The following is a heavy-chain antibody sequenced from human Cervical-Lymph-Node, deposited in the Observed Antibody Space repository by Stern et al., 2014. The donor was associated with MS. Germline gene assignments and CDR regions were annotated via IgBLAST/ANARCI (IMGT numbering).Heavy chain of an antibody. Sequence: VTLRESGPTLVKPTQTLTLTCTFSGFSLSTSGVGVGWIRQPPGKALEWLAIIYWDDDKRYSPSLKSRLTITKDTSKNQVVLTMTNMDPVDTATYYCAHEVVAATGDAFDIWGQGTMVTVSS. CDR3: AHEVVAATGDAFDI. D-gene: IGHD2-15*01. CDR2: IYWDDDK. CDR1: GFSLSTSGVG. V-gene: IGHV2-5*02. J-gene: IGHJ3*02.